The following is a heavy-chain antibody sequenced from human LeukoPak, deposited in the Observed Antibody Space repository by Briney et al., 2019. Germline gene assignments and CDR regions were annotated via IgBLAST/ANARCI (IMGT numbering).Heavy chain of an antibody. V-gene: IGHV4-61*01. Sequence: SEALSLTCTVSGASVSSASYWTWIRQPPGKGVEWIAHIYNGVNTNYNPSLKSRVTISVDTSKNQFSLRLNSVTAADTAVYYCARSRAFNSGAFDPWGQGSLVTVSS. CDR1: GASVSSASY. D-gene: IGHD1-26*01. J-gene: IGHJ5*02. CDR3: ARSRAFNSGAFDP. CDR2: IYNGVNT.